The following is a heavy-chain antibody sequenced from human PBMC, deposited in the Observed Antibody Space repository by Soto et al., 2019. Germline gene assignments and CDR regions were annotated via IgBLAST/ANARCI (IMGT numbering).Heavy chain of an antibody. CDR2: IHNTGST. V-gene: IGHV4-39*01. CDR3: ARREYNDGWGPFDY. Sequence: PSETLSLTCTVSGVSISSSNYFWGWIRQPPGRGLEWIASIHNTGSTYYNLSLKSRVTISIDTSKRQFSLKLSSVTAADTAMYYCARREYNDGWGPFDYSGQGTLVTVSS. CDR1: GVSISSSNYF. J-gene: IGHJ4*02. D-gene: IGHD6-19*01.